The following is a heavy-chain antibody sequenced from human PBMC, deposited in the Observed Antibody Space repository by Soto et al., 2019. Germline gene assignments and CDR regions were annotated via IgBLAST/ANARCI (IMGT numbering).Heavy chain of an antibody. Sequence: GGSLRLSXAASGFTFSSYSMNWVRQAPGKGLEWVSSISSSSSYIYYADSVKGRFTISRDNAKNSLYLQMNSLRAEDTAVYYCARDGNYDFWSGPYNWFDPWGQGTLVTVSS. J-gene: IGHJ5*02. D-gene: IGHD3-3*01. CDR1: GFTFSSYS. CDR2: ISSSSSYI. CDR3: ARDGNYDFWSGPYNWFDP. V-gene: IGHV3-21*01.